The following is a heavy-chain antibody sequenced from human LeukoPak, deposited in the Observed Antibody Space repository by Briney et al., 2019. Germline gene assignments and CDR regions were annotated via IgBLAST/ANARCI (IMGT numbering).Heavy chain of an antibody. CDR3: ARGIYSYGYDY. V-gene: IGHV4-59*01. CDR1: GGSIGSYY. D-gene: IGHD5-18*01. CDR2: IYYSGST. Sequence: PSETLSLTCTVSGGSIGSYYWSWIRQPPGKGLEWTGYIYYSGSTNYNPSLNSRVTISVDTSKNQFSLKLSSVTAADTAVYYCARGIYSYGYDYWGQGTLVTVSS. J-gene: IGHJ4*02.